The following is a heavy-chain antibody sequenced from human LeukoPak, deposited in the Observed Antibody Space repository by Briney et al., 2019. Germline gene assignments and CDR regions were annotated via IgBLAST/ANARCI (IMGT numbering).Heavy chain of an antibody. J-gene: IGHJ4*02. CDR2: IYSGGST. CDR3: ARVAYSGSYYPYYFDY. Sequence: GSLRLSCAGSGFTLSNNYMGWVRQAPGKGLGGVLVIYSGGSTYYADSVKGRFTISRDNSKNTLYLQMNSLRAEDTAVYYCARVAYSGSYYPYYFDYWGQGTLVTVSS. CDR1: GFTLSNNY. D-gene: IGHD1-26*01. V-gene: IGHV3-66*01.